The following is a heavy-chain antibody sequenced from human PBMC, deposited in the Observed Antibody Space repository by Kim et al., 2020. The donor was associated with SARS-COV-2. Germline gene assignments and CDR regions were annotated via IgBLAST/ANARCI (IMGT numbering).Heavy chain of an antibody. D-gene: IGHD3-9*01. J-gene: IGHJ4*02. V-gene: IGHV3-11*04. CDR3: ARDSLYYDILTGYHRAFDY. CDR2: ISSSGSTI. Sequence: GGSLRLSCAASGFTFSGYYMSWIRQAPGKGLEWVSYISSSGSTIYYADSVKGRFTISRDNAKNSLYLQMNSLRAEDTAVYYCARDSLYYDILTGYHRAFDYWGQGTLVTVSS. CDR1: GFTFSGYY.